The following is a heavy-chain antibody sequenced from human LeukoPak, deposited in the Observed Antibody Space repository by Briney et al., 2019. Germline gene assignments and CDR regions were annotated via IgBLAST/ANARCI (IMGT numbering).Heavy chain of an antibody. CDR3: AMKTPGTHPFDY. J-gene: IGHJ4*02. V-gene: IGHV3-23*01. Sequence: GGSQRLSCTASGFTFDSYAMNWLRQAPGKGLEWVSVSVTVGDTYYADSVRGRFTISRDNSKGTLDLQMTSLRAEDTAVYYCAMKTPGTHPFDYWGQGTLVTVSP. CDR2: SVTVGDT. D-gene: IGHD6-13*01. CDR1: GFTFDSYA.